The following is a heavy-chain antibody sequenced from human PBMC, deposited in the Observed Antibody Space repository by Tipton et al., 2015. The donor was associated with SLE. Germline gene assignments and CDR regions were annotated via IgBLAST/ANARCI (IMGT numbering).Heavy chain of an antibody. CDR3: ARDWRDSGWYGGFDY. D-gene: IGHD6-19*01. CDR1: GDSITNHY. V-gene: IGHV4-59*11. J-gene: IGHJ4*02. Sequence: TLSLTCTVSGDSITNHYWTWIRQSPGKGLEWIGYIHYSGTTNYNPSLKSRVTISMDTSKSQFSLKLNSVTAADTAVYYCARDWRDSGWYGGFDYWGQGTLVTVSS. CDR2: IHYSGTT.